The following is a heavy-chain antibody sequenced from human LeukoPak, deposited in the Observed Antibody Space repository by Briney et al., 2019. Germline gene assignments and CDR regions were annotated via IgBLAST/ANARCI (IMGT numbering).Heavy chain of an antibody. CDR3: ARGSSSSFYN. CDR1: GGSISSYY. V-gene: IGHV4-59*01. J-gene: IGHJ4*02. D-gene: IGHD6-13*01. CDR2: FSISGNT. Sequence: SSETLSLTCTVSGGSISSYYWSWIRQPPGKGLEWIGYFSISGNTNYNPPLKSRVTISGDTSKNQFSLRLSSVTAADTAVYYCARGSSSSFYNWGQGTLVTVPS.